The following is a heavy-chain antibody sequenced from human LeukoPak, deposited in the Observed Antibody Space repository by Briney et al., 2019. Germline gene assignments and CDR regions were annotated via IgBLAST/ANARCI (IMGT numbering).Heavy chain of an antibody. CDR2: IIPIFGAA. V-gene: IGHV1-69*05. Sequence: ASVKVSCKASGGTFSSYAISWVRQAPGQGLEWMGGIIPIFGAANYARKFQGRVTITTDESTSTAYMELSSLRSEDTGVYYCARDGGYCGGDCLGWFDPWGQGTLVTVSS. CDR3: ARDGGYCGGDCLGWFDP. D-gene: IGHD2-21*02. CDR1: GGTFSSYA. J-gene: IGHJ5*02.